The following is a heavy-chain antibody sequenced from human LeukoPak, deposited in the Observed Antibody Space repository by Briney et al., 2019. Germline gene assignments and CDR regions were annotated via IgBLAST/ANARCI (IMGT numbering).Heavy chain of an antibody. CDR3: AKEGYSSGWYYYYYMDV. V-gene: IGHV3-33*06. D-gene: IGHD6-19*01. J-gene: IGHJ6*03. Sequence: GRSLRLSCAASGFTFSSYGMHWVRQAPGKGLEWVAVIWYDGSNKYYADSVKGRFTISRDNSKNTLYLQMNSLRAEDTAVYYCAKEGYSSGWYYYYYMDVWGKGTTATVSS. CDR1: GFTFSSYG. CDR2: IWYDGSNK.